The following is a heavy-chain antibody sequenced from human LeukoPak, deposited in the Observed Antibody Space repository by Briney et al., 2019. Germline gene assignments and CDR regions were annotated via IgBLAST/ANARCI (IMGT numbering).Heavy chain of an antibody. CDR3: AKHYGSGSLYYYYSAMDV. CDR2: ISYDGSNK. CDR1: GFTFSSYG. Sequence: PGRSLRLSCAASGFTFSSYGMHWVRQAPGKGLEWVAVISYDGSNKYYADSVKGRFTISRDNSKNTLSLQMNSLRAEDTAIYYCAKHYGSGSLYYYYSAMDVWGQGTTVTVSS. V-gene: IGHV3-30*18. D-gene: IGHD3-10*01. J-gene: IGHJ6*02.